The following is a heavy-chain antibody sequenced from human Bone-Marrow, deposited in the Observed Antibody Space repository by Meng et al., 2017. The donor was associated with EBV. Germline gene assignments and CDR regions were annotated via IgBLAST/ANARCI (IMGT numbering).Heavy chain of an antibody. CDR1: GVTFNNYA. D-gene: IGHD2-8*01. CDR2: IGGSGAST. V-gene: IGHV3-23*04. J-gene: IGHJ4*02. Sequence: QVVESGGGLVQPGGSLSLSCAASGVTFNNYAMSWVRQAPGKGLEWVSAIGGSGASTYYSDSVKGRFTISRDNSRNTMYVQMNSLRAEDTAIYYCARDRLYNGYVGGGSDYWGQGTLVTVSS. CDR3: ARDRLYNGYVGGGSDY.